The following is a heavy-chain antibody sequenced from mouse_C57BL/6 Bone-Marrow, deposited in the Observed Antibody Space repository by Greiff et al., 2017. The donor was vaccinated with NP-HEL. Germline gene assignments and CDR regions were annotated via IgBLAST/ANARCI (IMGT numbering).Heavy chain of an antibody. CDR3: AREDYYGSSYGY. Sequence: EVQLVESEGGLVQPGSSMKLSCTASGFTFSDYYMAWVRQVPEKGLEWVANINYDGSSTYYLDSLKSRFIISRDNAKNILYLQMSSLKSEDTATYYCAREDYYGSSYGYWGQGTLVTVSA. J-gene: IGHJ3*01. CDR2: INYDGSST. CDR1: GFTFSDYY. D-gene: IGHD1-1*01. V-gene: IGHV5-16*01.